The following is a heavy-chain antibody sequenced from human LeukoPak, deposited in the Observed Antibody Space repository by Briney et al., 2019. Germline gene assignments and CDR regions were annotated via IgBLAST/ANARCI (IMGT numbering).Heavy chain of an antibody. CDR2: INPSGGST. Sequence: ASVKVSCKASGYTFTNYYIHWARQAPGQGLEWVGMINPSGGSTYHTQKFQGRVTITRDTSTSTVYMELSSLSSEDTAVYYCAREMATEMKNFDYWGQGTLVTVSS. CDR3: AREMATEMKNFDY. CDR1: GYTFTNYY. D-gene: IGHD5-24*01. J-gene: IGHJ4*02. V-gene: IGHV1-46*01.